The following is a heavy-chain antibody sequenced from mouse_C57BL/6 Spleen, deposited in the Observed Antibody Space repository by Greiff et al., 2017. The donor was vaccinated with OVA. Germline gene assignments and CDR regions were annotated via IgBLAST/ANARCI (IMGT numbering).Heavy chain of an antibody. CDR2: ISYDGSN. CDR3: ARDRAVVGWDY. V-gene: IGHV3-6*01. CDR1: GYSITSGYY. Sequence: EVKLQESGPGLVKPSQSLSLTCSVTGYSITSGYYWNWIRQFPGNKLEWMGYISYDGSNNYNPSLKNRISITRDTSKNQFFLKLNSVTTEDTATYYCARDRAVVGWDYWGQGTSVTVSS. J-gene: IGHJ4*01. D-gene: IGHD1-1*01.